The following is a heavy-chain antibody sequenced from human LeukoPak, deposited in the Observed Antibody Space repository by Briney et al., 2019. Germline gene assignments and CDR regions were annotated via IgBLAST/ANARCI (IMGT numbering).Heavy chain of an antibody. J-gene: IGHJ4*02. D-gene: IGHD2-2*01. V-gene: IGHV4-31*03. CDR2: IYYSGST. CDR3: ARGVCSSASCYDRY. Sequence: SETLSLSCTVSGGSISSGGYYWSCIRPHPGKGLEWIGYIYYSGSTYYNPSLKSRVTISVHTSKNQFSLKLSSVTAADTAVYYCARGVCSSASCYDRYWGQGTLVTVSS. CDR1: GGSISSGGYY.